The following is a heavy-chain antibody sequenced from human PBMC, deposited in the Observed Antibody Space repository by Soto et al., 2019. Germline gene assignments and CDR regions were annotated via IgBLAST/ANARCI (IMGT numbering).Heavy chain of an antibody. CDR1: GFTFNNYA. J-gene: IGHJ4*02. V-gene: IGHV3-30-3*01. CDR2: ISYDGTNR. Sequence: QAQLVQSGGGVVQPGRSLRLSCAASGFTFNNYAMHWVRQDPVKGLEWLAVISYDGTNRYHADSVRGRFTISRDNSNNTLYLHMNKRTSEDTAVYYCARVPFREGGGYFDYWGQGALVTVSS. CDR3: ARVPFREGGGYFDY.